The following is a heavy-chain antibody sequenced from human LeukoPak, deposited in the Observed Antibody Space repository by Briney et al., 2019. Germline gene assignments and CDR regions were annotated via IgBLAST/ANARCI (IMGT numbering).Heavy chain of an antibody. D-gene: IGHD6-25*01. CDR1: GFTFSSYA. CDR3: ARNEAA. V-gene: IGHV3-30*04. CDR2: ITHDGRKT. J-gene: IGHJ3*01. Sequence: GGSLRLSCAASGFTFSSYAIHWVRQAPGKGLEWVACITHDGRKTYHADSVKGRFTISRDDSKNTIYLQMSSLTPEDTAVYYCARNEAAWGQGTTVTVSS.